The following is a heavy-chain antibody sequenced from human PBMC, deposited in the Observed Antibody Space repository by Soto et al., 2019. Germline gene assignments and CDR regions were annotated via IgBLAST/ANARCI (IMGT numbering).Heavy chain of an antibody. D-gene: IGHD6-19*01. J-gene: IGHJ4*02. CDR1: GYTLTSYA. CDR3: ARSVAVAGHFDF. CDR2: INAGNGNT. Sequence: QVQLVQSGAEVKKPGASVKVSCKASGYTLTSYAMHWVRQAPGQRLEWMGWINAGNGNTKYSQQFQGRVTITRDTSASTAYMELSSLRSEDTAVSYCARSVAVAGHFDFWGQGTLVTVSS. V-gene: IGHV1-3*01.